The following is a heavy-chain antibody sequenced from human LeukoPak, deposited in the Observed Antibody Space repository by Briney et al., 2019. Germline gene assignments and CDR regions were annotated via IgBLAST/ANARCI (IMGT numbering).Heavy chain of an antibody. CDR3: TTTTVAGTVGY. CDR2: IKSKTDGGTT. D-gene: IGHD6-19*01. Sequence: GGSLRLPCAASGFTFSNAWMSWVRQAPGKGLEWVGRIKSKTDGGTTDYAAPVKGRFTISRDDSKNTLYLQMNSLKTEDTAVYYCTTTTVAGTVGYWGQGTLVTVSS. J-gene: IGHJ4*02. V-gene: IGHV3-15*01. CDR1: GFTFSNAW.